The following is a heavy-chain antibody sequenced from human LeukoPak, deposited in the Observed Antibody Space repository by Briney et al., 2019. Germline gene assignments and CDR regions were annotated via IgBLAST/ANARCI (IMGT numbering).Heavy chain of an antibody. V-gene: IGHV3-21*01. CDR3: VRESGSSSGWSYAFDI. J-gene: IGHJ3*02. CDR2: ISSSSSYI. CDR1: GFTFSSYS. Sequence: GGPLRLSCAASGFTFSSYSMNWVRQAPGKGLEWVSSISSSSSYIYYADSVKGRFTISRDNAKNSLYLQMNSLRAEDTAVYYCVRESGSSSGWSYAFDIWGQGTMVTVSS. D-gene: IGHD6-19*01.